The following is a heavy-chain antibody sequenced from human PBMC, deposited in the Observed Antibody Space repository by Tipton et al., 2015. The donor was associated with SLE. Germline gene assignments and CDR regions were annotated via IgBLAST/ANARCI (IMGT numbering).Heavy chain of an antibody. J-gene: IGHJ4*02. D-gene: IGHD3-3*01. Sequence: QSGAEVKKPGASVKVSCKASGYTFTSYGISWVRQAPGQGLEWMGWISAYNGNTNYAQKLQGRVTMTTDTSTSTAYMELRSLRSDDTAVYYCARPTNPAVFGVVISYFDYWGQGTLVTVSS. CDR1: GYTFTSYG. V-gene: IGHV1-18*01. CDR2: ISAYNGNT. CDR3: ARPTNPAVFGVVISYFDY.